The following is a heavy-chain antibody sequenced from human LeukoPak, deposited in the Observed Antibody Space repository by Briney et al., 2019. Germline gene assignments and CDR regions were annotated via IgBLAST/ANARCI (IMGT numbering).Heavy chain of an antibody. D-gene: IGHD3-9*01. Sequence: PGGSLRLSCAASGFTFSSYAMHWVRQAPGQGLEWVAVISYDGSNKYYADCVKGRFTISRDNSKNTLYLQMNSLRAEDTAVYYCAREGGNYDILTGYSYWGQGTLVTVSS. CDR1: GFTFSSYA. V-gene: IGHV3-30-3*01. J-gene: IGHJ4*02. CDR2: ISYDGSNK. CDR3: AREGGNYDILTGYSY.